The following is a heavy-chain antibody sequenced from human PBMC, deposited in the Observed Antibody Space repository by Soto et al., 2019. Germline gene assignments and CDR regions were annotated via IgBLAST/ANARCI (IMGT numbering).Heavy chain of an antibody. CDR1: GGTFSSYA. CDR3: ARGGILGYCSGGSCYRFDY. Sequence: QVQLVQSGAEVKKPGSSVKVSCKASGGTFSSYAISWVRQAPGQGLEWMGGIIPIFGTANYAQKFQDRVTITADESTSTAYMGLSSLRSEDTAVYYCARGGILGYCSGGSCYRFDYWGQGTLVTVSS. J-gene: IGHJ4*02. D-gene: IGHD2-15*01. V-gene: IGHV1-69*12. CDR2: IIPIFGTA.